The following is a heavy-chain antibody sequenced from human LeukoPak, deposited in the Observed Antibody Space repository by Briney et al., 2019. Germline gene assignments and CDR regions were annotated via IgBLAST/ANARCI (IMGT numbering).Heavy chain of an antibody. CDR3: ARDGNDVMDY. CDR2: ISGYNDNA. J-gene: IGHJ4*02. D-gene: IGHD1-1*01. CDR1: GYIFTNYG. Sequence: GASVKVSCKASGYIFTNYGISWVRQAPGQGLEWVGWISGYNDNAHYAQKLQGRVTMTRETSTSTVYMELRRLSSDDTAIYYCARDGNDVMDYWGQGTLVTVSS. V-gene: IGHV1-18*01.